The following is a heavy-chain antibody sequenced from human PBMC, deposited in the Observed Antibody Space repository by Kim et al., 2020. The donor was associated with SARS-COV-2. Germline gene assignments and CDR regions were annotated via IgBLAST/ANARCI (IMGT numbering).Heavy chain of an antibody. V-gene: IGHV3-64*01. CDR3: ARARGLVGATRGPFDY. Sequence: GGSLRLSCAASGFTFSSYAMHWVRQAPGKGLEYVSAISSNGGSTYYANSVKGRFTISRDNSKNTLYLQMGSLRAEDMAVYYCARARGLVGATRGPFDYWGQGTLVTVSS. CDR1: GFTFSSYA. J-gene: IGHJ4*02. CDR2: ISSNGGST. D-gene: IGHD1-26*01.